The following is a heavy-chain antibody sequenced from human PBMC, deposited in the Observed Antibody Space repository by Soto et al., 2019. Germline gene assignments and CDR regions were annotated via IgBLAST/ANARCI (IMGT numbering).Heavy chain of an antibody. J-gene: IGHJ6*02. Sequence: SVKVSCKASGFTFTSSAVQWVRQARGQRLEWIGWIVVGSGNTNYAQKFQERVTITRDMSTSTAYMELSSLRSEDTAVYYCAASEVGAAFYYYYGMDVWGQGTTVTVSS. CDR1: GFTFTSSA. CDR3: AASEVGAAFYYYYGMDV. D-gene: IGHD1-26*01. CDR2: IVVGSGNT. V-gene: IGHV1-58*01.